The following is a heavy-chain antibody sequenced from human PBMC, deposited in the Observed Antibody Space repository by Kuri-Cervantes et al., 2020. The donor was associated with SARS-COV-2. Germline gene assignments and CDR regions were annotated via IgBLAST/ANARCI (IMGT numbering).Heavy chain of an antibody. CDR2: IYYSGST. CDR3: ARDPSQSVGATFDY. D-gene: IGHD1-26*01. V-gene: IGHV4-59*11. Sequence: SETLSLTCTVSGGSISSHYWSWIRQPPGKGLEWIGYIYYSGSTNYNPSLKSRVTISVDTSKNQFPLKLSSVTAADTAVYYCARDPSQSVGATFDYWGQGTLVTVSS. CDR1: GGSISSHY. J-gene: IGHJ4*02.